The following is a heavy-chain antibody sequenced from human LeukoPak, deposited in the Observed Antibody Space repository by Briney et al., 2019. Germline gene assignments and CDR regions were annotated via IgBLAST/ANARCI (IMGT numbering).Heavy chain of an antibody. V-gene: IGHV3-74*01. D-gene: IGHD3-10*01. J-gene: IGHJ5*02. CDR3: ARGLRGGFDP. CDR2: INGDGRST. Sequence: PGGSLRLSCGASGFTSSSYWIHWVRQVPGKGLVWFSGINGDGRSTIYVDSVKGRFIISRDYAKNTVYLQMNSLRAEDTAVYYCARGLRGGFDPWGQGTLVTVSS. CDR1: GFTSSSYW.